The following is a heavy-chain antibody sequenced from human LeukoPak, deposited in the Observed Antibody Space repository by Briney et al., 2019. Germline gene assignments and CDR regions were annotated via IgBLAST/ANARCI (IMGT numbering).Heavy chain of an antibody. CDR2: ISGSGGST. J-gene: IGHJ4*02. Sequence: PGGSLTLSCPASGFTFSSYSMSWVRPPPGKGLDWVAAISGSGGSTYYADSVKGRFIISRDNSKNTMYLQLNSLRAEDTAVYYCAKDNGKYQLVFLVDYWGQGTLVTV. V-gene: IGHV3-23*01. CDR1: GFTFSSYS. D-gene: IGHD2-2*01. CDR3: AKDNGKYQLVFLVDY.